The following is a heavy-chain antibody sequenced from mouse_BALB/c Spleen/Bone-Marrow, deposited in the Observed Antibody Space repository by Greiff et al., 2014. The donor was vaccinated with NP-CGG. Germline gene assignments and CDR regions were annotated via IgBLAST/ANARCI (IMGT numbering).Heavy chain of an antibody. V-gene: IGHV1-14*01. J-gene: IGHJ2*01. CDR3: ARGNYYNYDYFDY. D-gene: IGHD2-4*01. CDR2: INPYNDGT. Sequence: SGPELVKPGASVKMSCKASGYTFTSYVMHWVKQKPGRGLEWIGYINPYNDGTTYNEKFKGKATLTSDKSSSTAYMKLSSLTSEDSAVYYCARGNYYNYDYFDYWGQGTTLTVSS. CDR1: GYTFTSYV.